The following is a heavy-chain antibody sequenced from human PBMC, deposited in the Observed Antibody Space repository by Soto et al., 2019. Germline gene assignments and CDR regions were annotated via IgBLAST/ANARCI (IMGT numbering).Heavy chain of an antibody. CDR1: GYTFTSYA. Sequence: ASVKVSCKASGYTFTSYAMHWVRQAPGQRLEWMGWINAGNGNTKYSQRFQGRVTITRDTSASTAYMELSSLRSEDTAVYYCARDELYYDILTGYPDYWGQGTLVTVSS. D-gene: IGHD3-9*01. CDR2: INAGNGNT. CDR3: ARDELYYDILTGYPDY. J-gene: IGHJ4*02. V-gene: IGHV1-3*01.